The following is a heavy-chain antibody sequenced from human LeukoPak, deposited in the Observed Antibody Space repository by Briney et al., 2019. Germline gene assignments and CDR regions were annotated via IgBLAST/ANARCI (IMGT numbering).Heavy chain of an antibody. J-gene: IGHJ5*02. V-gene: IGHV1-2*02. CDR3: ASGDDCSEVDP. CDR2: INPNSGGT. Sequence: GASVKVSCKASGYTFTGYYMHWVRQAPGQGLEWMGWINPNSGGTNYAQKFQGRVTMTRDSSISTAYMELTRLRTEDTAVDYCASGDDCSEVDPWGEGTLVTVSS. CDR1: GYTFTGYY. D-gene: IGHD2-21*02.